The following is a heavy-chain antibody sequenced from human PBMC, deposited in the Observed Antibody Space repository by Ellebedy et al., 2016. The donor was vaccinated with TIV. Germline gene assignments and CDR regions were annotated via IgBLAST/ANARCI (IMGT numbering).Heavy chain of an antibody. CDR2: ISFDGSTK. CDR3: AKDPDTAMVVYYYYYDIDV. Sequence: GGSLRLXXAASGFTFSSYGMHWVRQAPGKGLEWVAVISFDGSTKHYADSVKGRFAISRDNAKNTLYLEMNSLRGEDTAMYYCAKDPDTAMVVYYYYYDIDVWGQGTTVTVSS. D-gene: IGHD5-18*01. J-gene: IGHJ6*02. V-gene: IGHV3-30*18. CDR1: GFTFSSYG.